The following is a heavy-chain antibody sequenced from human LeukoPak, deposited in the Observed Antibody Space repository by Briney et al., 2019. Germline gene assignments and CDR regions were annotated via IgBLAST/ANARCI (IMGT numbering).Heavy chain of an antibody. CDR2: ITSSSSYI. J-gene: IGHJ4*02. Sequence: GGSLRLSCAASGFTFSDESMTWVRQAPGKGLEWVSSITSSSSYIYYADSVKGRFAISRDNAKKSLYLQMNSLRAEDTAVYYCERHRTASDYWGQGTLVTVSS. D-gene: IGHD3-16*02. CDR1: GFTFSDES. V-gene: IGHV3-21*01. CDR3: ERHRTASDY.